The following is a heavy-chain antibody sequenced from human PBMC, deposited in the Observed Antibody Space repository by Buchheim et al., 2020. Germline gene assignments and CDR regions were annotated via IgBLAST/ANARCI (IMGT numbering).Heavy chain of an antibody. Sequence: QVQLVQSGAEVKKPGASVKVSCKASGYTFTSYDINWVRQATGQGLEWMGWMNPNSGNTGYPQKFQGRVTMTRNTPIITAYMEVSSLRSEDTAVYYCARAAFVELHLGELSLNWFDPWGQGTL. V-gene: IGHV1-8*01. CDR2: MNPNSGNT. D-gene: IGHD3-16*02. CDR1: GYTFTSYD. J-gene: IGHJ5*02. CDR3: ARAAFVELHLGELSLNWFDP.